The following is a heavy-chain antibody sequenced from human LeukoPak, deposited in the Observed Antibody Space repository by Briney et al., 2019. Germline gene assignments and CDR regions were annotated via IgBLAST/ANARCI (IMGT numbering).Heavy chain of an antibody. CDR1: GGSFSGYY. D-gene: IGHD6-19*01. J-gene: IGHJ4*02. Sequence: SETLSLTCAVYGGSFSGYYWSWIRQPPGKGLEWIGEINHSGSTNYNPSLKSRVTISVDTSKNQFSLKLSSVTAADTAVYYCAREGDSSGWYRIYYFDYWGQGTLVTVSS. V-gene: IGHV4-34*01. CDR3: AREGDSSGWYRIYYFDY. CDR2: INHSGST.